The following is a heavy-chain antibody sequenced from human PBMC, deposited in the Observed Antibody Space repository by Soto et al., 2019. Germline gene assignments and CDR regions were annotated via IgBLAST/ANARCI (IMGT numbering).Heavy chain of an antibody. D-gene: IGHD6-25*01. CDR2: IYYSAST. V-gene: IGHV4-59*01. Sequence: SETLSVTCTLSGGSISSYYWSWIRQPPGKGLEWIGYIYYSASTTYHPSPKSRVTISVDTSKNQFYMKVSSATAADTAVYDCARVFTGGQRLDYWGQGTLVTVS. J-gene: IGHJ4*02. CDR3: ARVFTGGQRLDY. CDR1: GGSISSYY.